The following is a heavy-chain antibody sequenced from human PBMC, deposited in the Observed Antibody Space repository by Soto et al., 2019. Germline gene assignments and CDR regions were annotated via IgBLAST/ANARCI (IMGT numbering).Heavy chain of an antibody. D-gene: IGHD5-12*01. J-gene: IGHJ3*02. CDR3: ANAPRGYSGYDSRIAFDI. V-gene: IGHV3-30*18. Sequence: GGSLRLSCAASGFTFSSYGMHWVRQAPGKGLEWVAVISYDGSNKYYADSVKGRFTISRDNSKNTLYLQMNSLRAEDTAVYYCANAPRGYSGYDSRIAFDIWGQGTMVTVSS. CDR1: GFTFSSYG. CDR2: ISYDGSNK.